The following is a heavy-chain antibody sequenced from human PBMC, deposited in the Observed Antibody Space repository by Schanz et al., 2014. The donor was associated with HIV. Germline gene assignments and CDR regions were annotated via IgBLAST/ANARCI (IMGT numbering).Heavy chain of an antibody. D-gene: IGHD3-22*01. CDR2: INPNSGGT. J-gene: IGHJ4*02. V-gene: IGHV1-2*02. CDR1: GYTFSGHY. Sequence: QVQLMQSGAEVKEPGASVKVSCKASGYTFSGHYLHWVRQAPGQGLEWMGWINPNSGGTNYAQKFQGRVTISRDTSISTAYMEVSRLRSDDTAVYYCASAGFDDSSGYLDYWGQGTLVTVSS. CDR3: ASAGFDDSSGYLDY.